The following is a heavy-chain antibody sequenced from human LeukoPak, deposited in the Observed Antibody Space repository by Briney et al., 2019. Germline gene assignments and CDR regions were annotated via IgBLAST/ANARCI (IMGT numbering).Heavy chain of an antibody. V-gene: IGHV3-23*01. J-gene: IGHJ4*02. CDR1: GFTFSSSA. CDR2: ISGSGGNT. CDR3: AKREACSGGSCQKHFEY. D-gene: IGHD2-15*01. Sequence: PGGSLRLSCAASGFTFSSSAMSWVRQAPGKGLEWVSTISGSGGNTYYADSVKGRSTISRDNSKNTLYLQVNSLRAEDTAVYYCAKREACSGGSCQKHFEYWGQGTLVTVSS.